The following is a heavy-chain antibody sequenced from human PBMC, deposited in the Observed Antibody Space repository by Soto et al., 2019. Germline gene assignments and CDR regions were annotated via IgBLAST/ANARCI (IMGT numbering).Heavy chain of an antibody. CDR2: ISAYNGNT. Sequence: ASVKVSCKASGYTFTSYGISWVRQAPGQGLEWMGWISAYNGNTNYAQKLQGRVTMTTDTSTSTAYMELRSLRSDDTAVYYCATWVIPDNCFDPWGQGTLVTVSS. V-gene: IGHV1-18*01. CDR1: GYTFTSYG. D-gene: IGHD2-2*02. J-gene: IGHJ5*02. CDR3: ATWVIPDNCFDP.